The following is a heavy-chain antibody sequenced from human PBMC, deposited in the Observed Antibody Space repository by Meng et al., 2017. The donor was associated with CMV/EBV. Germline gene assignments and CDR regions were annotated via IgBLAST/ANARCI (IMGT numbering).Heavy chain of an antibody. J-gene: IGHJ6*02. CDR2: TYYRSKWYN. Sequence: SQTLSLTCAISGDSVSSTSTAWNWIRQSPSRGLEWLGRTYYRSKWYNDYAVSVKSRITINPDTSKNQFSLQLNSVTPEDTAVYYCARGDRIVVVPAAIQKVTYYYYYGMDVWGQGTTVTVSS. D-gene: IGHD2-2*02. CDR3: ARGDRIVVVPAAIQKVTYYYYYGMDV. CDR1: GDSVSSTSTA. V-gene: IGHV6-1*01.